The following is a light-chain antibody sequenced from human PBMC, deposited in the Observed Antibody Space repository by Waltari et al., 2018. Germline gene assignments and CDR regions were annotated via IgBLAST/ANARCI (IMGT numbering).Light chain of an antibody. CDR2: LGS. J-gene: IGKJ1*01. CDR1: QSLFHNNGNNY. CDR3: MQALQTPWT. Sequence: DIVLTQSPISLPVTTGEPASISCRSSQSLFHNNGNNYLDWYVQKPGQSPQFPIYLGSYRASGVPDRFSGSGSGTDFTLKISRVEAEDVGVYYCMQALQTPWTFVQGTKVEIK. V-gene: IGKV2-28*01.